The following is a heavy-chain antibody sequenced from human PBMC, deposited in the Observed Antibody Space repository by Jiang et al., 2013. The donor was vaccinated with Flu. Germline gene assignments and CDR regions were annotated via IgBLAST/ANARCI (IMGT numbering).Heavy chain of an antibody. CDR2: IDWDDDK. CDR1: GFSLSTSGMC. J-gene: IGHJ6*04. CDR3: ARIQKVRGDYVSYYYYGMDV. V-gene: IGHV2-70*11. D-gene: IGHD4-17*01. Sequence: KPTQTLTLTCTFSGFSLSTSGMCVSWIRQPPGKALEWLARIDWDDDKYYSTSLKTRLTISKDTSKNQVVLTMTNMDPVDTATYYCARIQKVRGDYVSYYYYGMDVWGKGTTVTVSS.